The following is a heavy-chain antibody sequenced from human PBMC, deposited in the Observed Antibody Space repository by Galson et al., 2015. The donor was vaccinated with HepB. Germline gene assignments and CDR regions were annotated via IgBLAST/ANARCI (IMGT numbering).Heavy chain of an antibody. V-gene: IGHV1-18*01. CDR3: ARGKRGLGYCSSTSCYEIAFDY. Sequence: SVKVSCKASGYTFTSYGISWVRQAPGQGLEWMGWISAYNGNTNYAQKLQGRVTMTTDTSTSTAYMELRSLRSDDTAVYYCARGKRGLGYCSSTSCYEIAFDYWGQGTLVTVSS. D-gene: IGHD2-2*01. CDR1: GYTFTSYG. J-gene: IGHJ4*02. CDR2: ISAYNGNT.